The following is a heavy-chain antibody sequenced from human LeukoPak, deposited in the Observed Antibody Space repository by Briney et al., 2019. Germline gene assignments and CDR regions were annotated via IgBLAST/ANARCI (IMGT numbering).Heavy chain of an antibody. J-gene: IGHJ3*02. V-gene: IGHV3-23*01. D-gene: IGHD1-26*01. CDR2: ISVSGGST. CDR1: GFTFSSYA. Sequence: PGGSLRLSCAASGFTFSSYAMSWLRQAPGKGLEWVSAISVSGGSTYYAGSVKGRFTTSRDNSKNTLYLQMNSLRAEDTAVYYCSKAAIGGSYYRAFDIWGQGTMVTVSS. CDR3: SKAAIGGSYYRAFDI.